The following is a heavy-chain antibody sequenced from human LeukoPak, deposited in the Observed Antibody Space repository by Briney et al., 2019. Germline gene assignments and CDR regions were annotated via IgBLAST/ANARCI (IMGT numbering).Heavy chain of an antibody. D-gene: IGHD3-3*01. CDR3: ARGPLYYDFWSGYPGTFDY. CDR1: GYTFTGYY. Sequence: ASVKVSCKASGYTFTGYYMHWVRQAPGQGLEWMGWINPNSGGTNYAQKFQGRVTMTRDTSISTAYMELSSLRSDDTAVYYCARGPLYYDFWSGYPGTFDYWGQGTLVTVSS. CDR2: INPNSGGT. V-gene: IGHV1-2*02. J-gene: IGHJ4*02.